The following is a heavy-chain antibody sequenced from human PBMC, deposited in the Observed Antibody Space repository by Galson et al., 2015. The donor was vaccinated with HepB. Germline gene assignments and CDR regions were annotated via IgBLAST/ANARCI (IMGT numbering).Heavy chain of an antibody. CDR3: ARAIAITGEVDY. D-gene: IGHD1-20*01. Sequence: SLRLSCAASGFAFSSYWMHWVRQAPGKGLVWVSRIITYGSNTIYADSVKGRFTISRDNAKNTLYLQMNSLRAEDTAVYYCARAIAITGEVDYWGQGTLVTVSS. CDR2: IITYGSNT. V-gene: IGHV3-74*01. CDR1: GFAFSSYW. J-gene: IGHJ4*02.